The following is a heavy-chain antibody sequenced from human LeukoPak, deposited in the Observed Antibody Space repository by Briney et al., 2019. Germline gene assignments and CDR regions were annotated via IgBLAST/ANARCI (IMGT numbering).Heavy chain of an antibody. V-gene: IGHV3-23*01. D-gene: IGHD3-22*01. CDR2: ISDSGGST. CDR3: AKDPSYYHDSSGSEVDY. Sequence: GGSLRLSCAASGFTFSSYGMNWVRQAPGKGLEWVSGISDSGGSTDYADSVKGRFTISRDNSKKTLYLQMNSLRAEDTAVYYCAKDPSYYHDSSGSEVDYWGQGTLVTVSS. J-gene: IGHJ4*02. CDR1: GFTFSSYG.